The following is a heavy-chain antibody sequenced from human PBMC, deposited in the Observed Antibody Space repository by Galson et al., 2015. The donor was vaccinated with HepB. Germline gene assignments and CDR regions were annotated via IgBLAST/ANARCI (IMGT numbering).Heavy chain of an antibody. CDR1: GLTFDDYG. Sequence: SLRLSCAASGLTFDDYGMHWVRQAPGKGLEWVSGISYNSGRIGYADSVQGRFSISRDNAKKILYLQMKSLRAEDTALYYCATDMSGYLGPLDHWGQGTLVTVSS. CDR3: ATDMSGYLGPLDH. D-gene: IGHD3-3*01. V-gene: IGHV3-9*01. CDR2: ISYNSGRI. J-gene: IGHJ4*02.